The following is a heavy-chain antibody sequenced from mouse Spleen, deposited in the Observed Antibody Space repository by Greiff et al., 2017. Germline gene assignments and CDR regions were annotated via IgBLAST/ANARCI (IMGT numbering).Heavy chain of an antibody. CDR3: AREYRNYFDY. CDR2: ISGGGGNT. J-gene: IGHJ2*01. V-gene: IGHV5-9*01. D-gene: IGHD2-10*02. Sequence: EVQRVESGGGLVKPGGSLKLSCAASGFTFSSYTMSWVRQTPEKRLEWVATISGGGGNTYYPDSVKGRFTISRDNAKNTLYLQMSSLRSEDTALYYCAREYRNYFDYWGQGTTLTVSS. CDR1: GFTFSSYT.